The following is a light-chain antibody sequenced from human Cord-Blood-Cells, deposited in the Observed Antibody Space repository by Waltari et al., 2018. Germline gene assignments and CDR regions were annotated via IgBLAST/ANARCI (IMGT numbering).Light chain of an antibody. V-gene: IGLV2-23*03. J-gene: IGLJ2*01. Sequence: QSALTQPASVSGSPGQSITIPCTRTSSDVGRYNLVFWYQQHPGKAPKPMTYECRKRPSGVSNRFSGAKTGNTAALTLSGLQAEDEADYYCCSYAGSSTFVVFGGGTKLTVL. CDR3: CSYAGSSTFVV. CDR2: ECR. CDR1: SSDVGRYNL.